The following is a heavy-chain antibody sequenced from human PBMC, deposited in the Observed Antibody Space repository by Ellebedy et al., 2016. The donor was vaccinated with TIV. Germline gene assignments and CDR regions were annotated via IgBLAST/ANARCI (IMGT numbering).Heavy chain of an antibody. D-gene: IGHD1-7*01. J-gene: IGHJ4*02. CDR3: AREKGMTGTTAFDH. Sequence: PGGSLRLSCAASGFTFSNHVMHWVRQAPGKGLEWVALIWHDGSIKYYADSVKGRFTVSRDNSGNTLYLQMNSPRDEDTAVYYCAREKGMTGTTAFDHWGQGTLVTVSS. V-gene: IGHV3-33*01. CDR2: IWHDGSIK. CDR1: GFTFSNHV.